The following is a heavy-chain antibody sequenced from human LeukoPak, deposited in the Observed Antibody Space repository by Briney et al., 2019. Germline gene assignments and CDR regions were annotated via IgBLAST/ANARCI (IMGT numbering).Heavy chain of an antibody. J-gene: IGHJ4*02. CDR1: GFTVSSNY. CDR2: IYSGGST. Sequence: PGGSLRLSCAASGFTVSSNYMSWVRQAPGKGLEWVSIIYSGGSTYYADSVKGRFTISRDNSKNTLYPQMNSLRAEDTAAYYCAKIAVAGTFPEIWGQGTLVTVSS. V-gene: IGHV3-53*01. D-gene: IGHD6-19*01. CDR3: AKIAVAGTFPEI.